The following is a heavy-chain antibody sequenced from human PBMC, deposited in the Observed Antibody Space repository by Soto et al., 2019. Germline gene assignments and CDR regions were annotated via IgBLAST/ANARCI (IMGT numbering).Heavy chain of an antibody. CDR3: ARDSDSSYYYYGMDV. J-gene: IGHJ6*02. V-gene: IGHV1-2*02. D-gene: IGHD4-4*01. CDR2: INPNSGGT. CDR1: GYTFTGYY. Sequence: GASVRVSCKASGYTFTGYYMHWVRQAPGQGLEWMGWINPNSGGTNYAQKFQGRVTMTRDTSISTAYMELSRLRSDDTAVYYCARDSDSSYYYYGMDVWGQGTTVTVSS.